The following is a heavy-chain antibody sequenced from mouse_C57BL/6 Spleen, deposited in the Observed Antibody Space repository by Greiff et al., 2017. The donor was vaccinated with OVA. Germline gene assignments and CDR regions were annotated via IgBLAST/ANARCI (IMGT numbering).Heavy chain of an antibody. Sequence: VQLQQSGAELVRPGASVTLSCKASGYTFTDYEMHWVKQTPVHGLAWIGAIDPETGGTAYHQSFQGKAILTADKSSSTAYLELRSLTSEDSAVYYCTRFGYRDYYAMDYWGQGTSVTVSS. CDR2: IDPETGGT. CDR3: TRFGYRDYYAMDY. V-gene: IGHV1-15*01. CDR1: GYTFTDYE. J-gene: IGHJ4*01. D-gene: IGHD1-2*01.